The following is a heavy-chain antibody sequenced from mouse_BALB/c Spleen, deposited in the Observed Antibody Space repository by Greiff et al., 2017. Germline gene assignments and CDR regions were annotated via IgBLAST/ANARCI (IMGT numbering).Heavy chain of an antibody. Sequence: VHVKQSGPELVKPGASVKMSCKASGYTFTSYVMHWVKQKPGQGLEWIGYINPYNDGTKYNEKFKGKATLTSDKSSSTAYMELSSLTSEDSAVYYCAGLYDGYYGAYWGQGTLVTVSA. CDR3: AGLYDGYYGAY. J-gene: IGHJ3*01. V-gene: IGHV1-14*01. CDR1: GYTFTSYV. CDR2: INPYNDGT. D-gene: IGHD2-3*01.